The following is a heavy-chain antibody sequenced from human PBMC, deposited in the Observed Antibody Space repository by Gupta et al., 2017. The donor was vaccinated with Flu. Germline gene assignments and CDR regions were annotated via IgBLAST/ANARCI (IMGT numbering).Heavy chain of an antibody. Sequence: IGDSSYYRAWGRKARGKGLGWMGSIDYSGRTHYSASIKRRVTISVDTSKNQFYLRIRSVTAADTAVYHCTGEYGGRSLADTGGKGTGVSVSS. CDR3: TGEYGGRSLADT. V-gene: IGHV4-39*02. CDR1: IGDSSYY. J-gene: IGHJ6*04. CDR2: IDYSGRT. D-gene: IGHD1-26*01.